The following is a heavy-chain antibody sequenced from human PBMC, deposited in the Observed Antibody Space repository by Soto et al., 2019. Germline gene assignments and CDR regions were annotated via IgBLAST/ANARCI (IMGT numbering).Heavy chain of an antibody. Sequence: EVQLVESGGGLVQPGRSLRLSCAASGFTFDDYAMHWVRQAPGKGLEWVSGISWNSGSVGYADSVKGRFTISRDNTRNSLYLQMNSLIPEDTALYYCAKDGLWVNSTNWFDPWGQGTLVTVSS. CDR3: AKDGLWVNSTNWFDP. CDR2: ISWNSGSV. D-gene: IGHD3-16*01. CDR1: GFTFDDYA. V-gene: IGHV3-9*01. J-gene: IGHJ5*02.